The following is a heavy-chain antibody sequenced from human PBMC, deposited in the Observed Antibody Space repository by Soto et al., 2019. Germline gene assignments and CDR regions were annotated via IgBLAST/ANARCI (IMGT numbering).Heavy chain of an antibody. CDR3: VVATIPHPFDY. CDR1: GGTFSSYT. J-gene: IGHJ4*02. CDR2: IIPILGIA. D-gene: IGHD5-12*01. Sequence: QVQLVQSGAEVKKPGSSVKVSCKASGGTFSSYTISWVRQAPGQGLEWMGRIIPILGIANYAQKFQGRVTITADKSTSTAYMELSSLRAEDTAVYYCVVATIPHPFDYWGQGTLVTVSS. V-gene: IGHV1-69*02.